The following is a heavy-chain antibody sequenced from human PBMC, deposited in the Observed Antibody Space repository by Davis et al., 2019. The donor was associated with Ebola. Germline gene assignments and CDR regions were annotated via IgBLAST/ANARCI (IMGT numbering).Heavy chain of an antibody. Sequence: AASVKVFCKASGYTFTSYAMNWVRQAPGQGLEWMGWINTNTGNPTYAQGFTGRFVFSLDTSVSTAYLQISSLKAEDTAVYYCARDNLGTQPYYYYYGMDVWGKGTTVTVSS. CDR3: ARDNLGTQPYYYYYGMDV. V-gene: IGHV7-4-1*02. CDR1: GYTFTSYA. D-gene: IGHD1-14*01. J-gene: IGHJ6*04. CDR2: INTNTGNP.